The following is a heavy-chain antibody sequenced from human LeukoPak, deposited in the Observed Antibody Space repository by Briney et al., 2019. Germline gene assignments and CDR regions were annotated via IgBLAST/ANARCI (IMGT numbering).Heavy chain of an antibody. Sequence: SVKVSCKASGGTFSSYAISWVRQAPGQGLEWMGGIIPIFGTANYAQKFQGRVTITTDESTSTAYMELSSLRSEDTAVYYCARGATTVTTLHYWGQGTLVTVSS. CDR1: GGTFSSYA. V-gene: IGHV1-69*05. J-gene: IGHJ4*02. D-gene: IGHD4-11*01. CDR3: ARGATTVTTLHY. CDR2: IIPIFGTA.